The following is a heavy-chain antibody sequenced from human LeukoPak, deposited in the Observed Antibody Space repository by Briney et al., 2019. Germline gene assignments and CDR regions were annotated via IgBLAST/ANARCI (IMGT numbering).Heavy chain of an antibody. CDR3: ARDRQWLQTHYFDY. V-gene: IGHV3-33*01. J-gene: IGHJ4*02. CDR1: GFTFRNYG. Sequence: GGSLRLSCAAPGFTFRNYGMHWVRQAPGKGLEWVAVIWYDGSNKYYADSVRGRFTVSRDNAKNTLYLQMNSLKAEDTAVYYCARDRQWLQTHYFDYWGQGTLISVSS. D-gene: IGHD5-12*01. CDR2: IWYDGSNK.